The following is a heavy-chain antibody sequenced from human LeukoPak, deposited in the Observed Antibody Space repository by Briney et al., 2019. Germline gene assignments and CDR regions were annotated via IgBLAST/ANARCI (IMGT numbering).Heavy chain of an antibody. J-gene: IGHJ4*02. V-gene: IGHV4-59*01. CDR2: ISFSGTT. D-gene: IGHD5-12*01. Sequence: SETLSLTCTVSGGSISSYYWNWIRQPPGKGLEWIGYISFSGTTNYNPSLKSRVTISVDTSKKQFSLKLTSATAADTAVYYCARGDDYKSTLFDYWGQGTLVTVSS. CDR3: ARGDDYKSTLFDY. CDR1: GGSISSYY.